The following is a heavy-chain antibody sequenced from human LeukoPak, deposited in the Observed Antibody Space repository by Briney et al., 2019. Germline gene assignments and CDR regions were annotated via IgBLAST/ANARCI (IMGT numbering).Heavy chain of an antibody. D-gene: IGHD3-10*01. CDR1: GGSISSYY. J-gene: IGHJ3*02. CDR2: IYNSGST. CDR3: ARLHRGDDAFDI. Sequence: PSETLSLTCTVSGGSISSYYWSWIRQPPGKGLEWIGYIYNSGSTNYNPSLKSRVTISVDTSKNHLSLKLSSVTAADTAVYYCARLHRGDDAFDIWGQGTMVSVSS. V-gene: IGHV4-59*08.